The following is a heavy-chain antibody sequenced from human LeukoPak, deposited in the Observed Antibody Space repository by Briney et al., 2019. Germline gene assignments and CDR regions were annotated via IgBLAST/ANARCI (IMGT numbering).Heavy chain of an antibody. CDR3: ARDAGYNHRFDY. CDR2: IYTSAST. V-gene: IGHV4-61*02. D-gene: IGHD5-24*01. J-gene: IGHJ4*02. Sequence: SQTLSLTCTVSGGSISSGSYYWSWIRQPAGKGLEWIGRIYTSASTNYNPSLKSRVTISVDTSKNQFSLKLSSVTAADTAVYYCARDAGYNHRFDYWGQGTLVTVSS. CDR1: GGSISSGSYY.